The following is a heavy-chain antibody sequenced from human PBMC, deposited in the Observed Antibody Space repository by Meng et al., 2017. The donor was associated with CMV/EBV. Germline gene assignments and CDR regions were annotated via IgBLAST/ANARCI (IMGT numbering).Heavy chain of an antibody. J-gene: IGHJ4*02. CDR2: ISSSSSTI. CDR1: GFTFSRYN. Sequence: GGSLRLSCATSGFTFSRYNMNWVRQAPGKGLEGISYISSSSSTIYYADSVKGRFTISRDNARNSLYLQMDRLTAEDTAVYYCARDFVLGQWLAPLDRWGQGTLVTVSS. D-gene: IGHD6-19*01. V-gene: IGHV3-48*04. CDR3: ARDFVLGQWLAPLDR.